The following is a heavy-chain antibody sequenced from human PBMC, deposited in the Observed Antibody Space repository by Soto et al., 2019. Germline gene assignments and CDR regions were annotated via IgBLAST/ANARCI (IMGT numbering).Heavy chain of an antibody. Sequence: EVQLLESGGGLVQPGGSLRLSCAASGFTFSSYAMSWVRQAPGKGLEWVSAISGSGGSTYYADSVKGRFTISRDNSKKTLYLQINSLRAEDTAVYYCAKATVLPPPSFDYWGQGTLVTVSS. CDR2: ISGSGGST. J-gene: IGHJ4*02. D-gene: IGHD1-26*01. V-gene: IGHV3-23*01. CDR1: GFTFSSYA. CDR3: AKATVLPPPSFDY.